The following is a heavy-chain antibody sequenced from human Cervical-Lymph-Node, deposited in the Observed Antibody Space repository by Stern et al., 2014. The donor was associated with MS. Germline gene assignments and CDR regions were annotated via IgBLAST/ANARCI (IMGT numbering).Heavy chain of an antibody. CDR1: GYTFTNFA. D-gene: IGHD2-15*01. CDR2: ISAYNGDT. Sequence: QVQLMQSGAEVKKPGASVKVSCKASGYTFTNFAFSWVRQAPGQGLEWVGWISAYNGDTNYGQMFQGRVFMTTDTSTSTAYMELTSLRSDDTAVYYCARGYCSGGSCSPPLGYWGQGTLITVSS. V-gene: IGHV1-18*01. J-gene: IGHJ4*02. CDR3: ARGYCSGGSCSPPLGY.